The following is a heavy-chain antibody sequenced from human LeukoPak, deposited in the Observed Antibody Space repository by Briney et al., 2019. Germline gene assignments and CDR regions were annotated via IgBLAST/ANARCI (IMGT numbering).Heavy chain of an antibody. CDR2: ISYDGSNK. CDR3: ARGGLRFLEWLPYGGWGDYYYYGMDV. CDR1: GFTFSSYA. Sequence: GGSLRLSCAASGFTFSSYAMHWVRQAPGKGLEWVAVISYDGSNKYYADSVKGRFTISRDNSKNTLYLQMNSLRAEDTAVYYCARGGLRFLEWLPYGGWGDYYYYGMDVWGQGTTVTVSS. V-gene: IGHV3-30-3*01. J-gene: IGHJ6*02. D-gene: IGHD3-3*01.